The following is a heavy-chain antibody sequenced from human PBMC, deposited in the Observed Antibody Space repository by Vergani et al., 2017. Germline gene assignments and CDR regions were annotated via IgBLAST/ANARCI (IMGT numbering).Heavy chain of an antibody. CDR2: IYYSGST. CDR1: GGPISSGDYY. CDR3: ARARTVVTGPDNWFDP. Sequence: QVQLQESGPGLVKPSQTLSLTCTVSGGPISSGDYYWSWIRQPPGKGLEWIGYIYYSGSTYYNPSLKSRVTISVDTSKNQFSLKLSSVTAADTAVYYCARARTVVTGPDNWFDPWGQGTLVTVSS. V-gene: IGHV4-30-4*08. D-gene: IGHD4-23*01. J-gene: IGHJ5*02.